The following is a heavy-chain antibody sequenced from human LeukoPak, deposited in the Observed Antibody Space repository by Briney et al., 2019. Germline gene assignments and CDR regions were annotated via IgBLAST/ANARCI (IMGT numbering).Heavy chain of an antibody. Sequence: GGSLRLSCAGSLFTFSDYYMSWIRQAPGKGLEWVSYISSSDSTIYYTDSVKGRFTISRDNPKNTLYLQMNSLGAEDTAVYYCARGGLVGADWSGFDYWGQGTLVTVSS. J-gene: IGHJ4*02. D-gene: IGHD1-26*01. V-gene: IGHV3-11*04. CDR1: LFTFSDYY. CDR3: ARGGLVGADWSGFDY. CDR2: ISSSDSTI.